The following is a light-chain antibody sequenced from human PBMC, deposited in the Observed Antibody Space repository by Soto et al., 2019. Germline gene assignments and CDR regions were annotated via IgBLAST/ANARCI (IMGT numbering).Light chain of an antibody. CDR2: DAS. J-gene: IGKJ5*01. CDR3: QQRNVWPPIT. CDR1: QTVSSTS. Sequence: EIVLMQSPGTLSLSPGERATLSCRTSQTVSSTSLAWYQQKPGQAPRLVIFDASNRANGVPARFGGSGSGTDFTLTINSLEPEDFAVYYCQQRNVWPPITFGQGTRLEIK. V-gene: IGKV3-11*01.